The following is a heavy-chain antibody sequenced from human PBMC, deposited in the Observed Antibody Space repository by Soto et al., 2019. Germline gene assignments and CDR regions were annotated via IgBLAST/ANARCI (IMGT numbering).Heavy chain of an antibody. CDR3: ARWYGDPANFDY. CDR1: GFTFSSYS. D-gene: IGHD4-17*01. J-gene: IGHJ4*02. CDR2: ISSSSSYI. V-gene: IGHV3-21*01. Sequence: EVQLVESGGGLVKPGGSLRLSCAASGFTFSSYSINWVRQAPGKGLEWVSSISSSSSYIYYADSVKGRFTISRDNAKNSLYLQMNSLRAEDTAVYYCARWYGDPANFDYWGQGTLVTVSS.